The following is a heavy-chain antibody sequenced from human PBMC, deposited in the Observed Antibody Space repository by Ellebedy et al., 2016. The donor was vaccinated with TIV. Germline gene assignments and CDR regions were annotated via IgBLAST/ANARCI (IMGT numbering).Heavy chain of an antibody. Sequence: GESLKISCEVSGFTFSDYWMHWVRQVPGKGLVWVSLIDIDGNTPRYADSVKGRFTISRDNAKNTLYLQMNSLTVEDTAIYYCARVGGINSVDHWGQGTLVTVSS. J-gene: IGHJ4*02. D-gene: IGHD3-16*01. V-gene: IGHV3-74*01. CDR3: ARVGGINSVDH. CDR2: IDIDGNTP. CDR1: GFTFSDYW.